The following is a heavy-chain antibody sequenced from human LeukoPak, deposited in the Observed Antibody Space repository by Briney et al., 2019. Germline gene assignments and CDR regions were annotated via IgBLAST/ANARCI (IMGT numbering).Heavy chain of an antibody. CDR3: ASRSIAAAPY. CDR2: ISSSSSTI. J-gene: IGHJ4*02. CDR1: GFTFSSYS. D-gene: IGHD6-13*01. V-gene: IGHV3-48*04. Sequence: GGSLRLSCAASGFTFSSYSMNWVRQAPGKGLEWVSYISSSSSTIYYADSVKGRFTISRDNAKNSLYLQMNSLRAEDTAVYYCASRSIAAAPYWGQGTLVTVSS.